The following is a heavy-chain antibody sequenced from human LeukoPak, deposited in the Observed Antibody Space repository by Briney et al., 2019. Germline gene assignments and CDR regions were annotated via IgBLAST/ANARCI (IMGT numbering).Heavy chain of an antibody. CDR3: AKLWADDSKNQQPV. Sequence: PGGSLRLSCAASGFAFSSLDMGWVRQAPGKGLEWVSAISDSGDRTYYADSVKGRFTLSRDNSKNTLYLQMNGLRAEDRAVYFCAKLWADDSKNQQPVWGQGTLVTVSS. CDR1: GFAFSSLD. V-gene: IGHV3-23*01. D-gene: IGHD6-13*01. J-gene: IGHJ4*02. CDR2: ISDSGDRT.